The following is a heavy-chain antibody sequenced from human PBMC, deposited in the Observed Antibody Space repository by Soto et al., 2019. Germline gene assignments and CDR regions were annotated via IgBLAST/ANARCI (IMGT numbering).Heavy chain of an antibody. CDR3: ASGDNCLVDF. V-gene: IGHV3-30*03. CDR2: ISYDGSNK. CDR1: GFTFSSYG. J-gene: IGHJ4*02. D-gene: IGHD1-1*01. Sequence: GGSLRLSCAASGFTFSSYGMPWVRQAPGKGLEWVAVISYDGSNKYYADSVNGRFTISRDNSKNTLYLQMNSLRVEDTAVYYCASGDNCLVDFWGQGTLVTVSS.